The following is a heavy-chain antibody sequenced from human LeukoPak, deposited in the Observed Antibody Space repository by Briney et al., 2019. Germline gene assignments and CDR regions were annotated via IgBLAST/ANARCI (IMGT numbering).Heavy chain of an antibody. Sequence: ASVKVSCKASGYSFTGYYMHWVRQAPGQGLEWMGWINPNSGGTNYAQKFQGRVTMTRDTSITTAYMELYSLSSGDTAVFYCARQSLLLGEDFDIWGQGTMVTVSS. CDR1: GYSFTGYY. V-gene: IGHV1-2*02. D-gene: IGHD1-26*01. J-gene: IGHJ3*02. CDR2: INPNSGGT. CDR3: ARQSLLLGEDFDI.